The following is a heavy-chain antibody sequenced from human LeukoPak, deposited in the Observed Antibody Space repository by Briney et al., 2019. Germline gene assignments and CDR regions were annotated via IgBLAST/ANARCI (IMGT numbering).Heavy chain of an antibody. Sequence: PGGSLRLSCAASGFTFDDYAMHWVRQAPGKGLEWVSGISWSSGSIGYADSVKGRFTISRDNAKNSLYLQMNSLRAEDTALYYCAKVTAAVYYYYGMDVWGQGTTVTVSS. D-gene: IGHD2-15*01. CDR2: ISWSSGSI. J-gene: IGHJ6*02. CDR3: AKVTAAVYYYYGMDV. V-gene: IGHV3-9*01. CDR1: GFTFDDYA.